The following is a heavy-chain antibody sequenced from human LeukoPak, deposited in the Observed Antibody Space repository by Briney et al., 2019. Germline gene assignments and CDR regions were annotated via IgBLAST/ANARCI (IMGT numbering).Heavy chain of an antibody. CDR2: IKSKTDGGTT. V-gene: IGHV3-15*01. CDR1: GFTFSSYA. CDR3: TTFQMTMVVTGY. Sequence: GGSLRLSCAASGFTFSSYAMSWVRQAPGKGLEWVGRIKSKTDGGTTDYAAPVKGRFTISRDDSKNTLYLQMNSLKTEDTAVYYCTTFQMTMVVTGYWGQGTLVTVSS. J-gene: IGHJ4*02. D-gene: IGHD4-23*01.